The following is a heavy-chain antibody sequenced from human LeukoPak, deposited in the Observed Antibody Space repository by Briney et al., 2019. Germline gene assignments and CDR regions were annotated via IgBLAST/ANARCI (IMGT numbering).Heavy chain of an antibody. Sequence: VASVKVSCKVSGYTLTELSMHWVRQAPGKGLERLGGFDPEDGETIYAQKFQGRVTMTEDTSTDTAYMELSSLRSEDTAVYYCATDYSLRGWAFDYWGQGTLVTVSS. CDR1: GYTLTELS. V-gene: IGHV1-24*01. D-gene: IGHD6-19*01. CDR2: FDPEDGET. J-gene: IGHJ4*02. CDR3: ATDYSLRGWAFDY.